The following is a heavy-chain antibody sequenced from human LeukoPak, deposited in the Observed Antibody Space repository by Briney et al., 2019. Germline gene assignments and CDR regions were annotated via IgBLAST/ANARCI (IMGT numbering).Heavy chain of an antibody. Sequence: GGSLRLSCAASAFTFDDYAMHWVRQAPGKGLEWVSLINWNGDNTYYADSVKGRFTISRDNSKNSLYLQMSSLRTEDTALYYCTKDLDRDALRREFDSWGQGTLVTVSS. D-gene: IGHD5-24*01. CDR2: INWNGDNT. V-gene: IGHV3-43*01. CDR1: AFTFDDYA. CDR3: TKDLDRDALRREFDS. J-gene: IGHJ4*02.